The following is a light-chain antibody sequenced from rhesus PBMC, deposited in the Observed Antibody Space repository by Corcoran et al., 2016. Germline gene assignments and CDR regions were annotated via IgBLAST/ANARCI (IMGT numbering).Light chain of an antibody. J-gene: IGKJ4*01. CDR3: QQGYNTPLT. CDR1: QGISSW. CDR2: AAS. V-gene: IGKV1-18*01. Sequence: DIQMTQSPSSLSASVGDKVTITCRASQGISSWLAWYQQKPGKAPKLQIYAASSLQSGVPSRFSGSGSGTDYTLTISSLQPDDFATYYCQQGYNTPLTFGGGTKVEIK.